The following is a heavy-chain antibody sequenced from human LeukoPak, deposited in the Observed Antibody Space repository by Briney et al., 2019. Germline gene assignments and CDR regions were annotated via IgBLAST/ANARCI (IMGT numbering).Heavy chain of an antibody. Sequence: SETLSLTCAVYGGSFSGYYWSRIRQPPGKGLEWIGEINHSGSTNYNPSLKSRVTISVDTSKNQFSLKLSSVTAADTAVYYCARYSVGATSAGGSLSFDYWGQGTLVTVSS. CDR3: ARYSVGATSAGGSLSFDY. J-gene: IGHJ4*02. CDR2: INHSGST. D-gene: IGHD1-26*01. CDR1: GGSFSGYY. V-gene: IGHV4-34*01.